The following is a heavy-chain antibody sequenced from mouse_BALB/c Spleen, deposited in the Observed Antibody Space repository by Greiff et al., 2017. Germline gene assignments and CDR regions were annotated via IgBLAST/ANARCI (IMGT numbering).Heavy chain of an antibody. CDR3: ARNLDYYGSSLYAMDY. V-gene: IGHV5-12-1*01. Sequence: EVQRVESGGGLVKPGGSLKLSCAASGFAFSSYDMSWVRQTPEKRLEWVAYISSGGGSTYYPDTVKGRFTISRDNAKNTLYLQMSSLKSEDTAMYYCARNLDYYGSSLYAMDYWGQGTSVTVSS. J-gene: IGHJ4*01. D-gene: IGHD1-1*01. CDR1: GFAFSSYD. CDR2: ISSGGGST.